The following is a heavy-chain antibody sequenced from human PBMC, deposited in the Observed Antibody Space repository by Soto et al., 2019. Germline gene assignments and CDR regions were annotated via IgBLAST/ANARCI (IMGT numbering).Heavy chain of an antibody. CDR3: ARSQWPPNDY. J-gene: IGHJ4*02. CDR2: ITSSSSYI. CDR1: GFTFSSYS. D-gene: IGHD6-19*01. V-gene: IGHV3-21*01. Sequence: EVQLVESGGGLVKPGGSLRLSCAASGFTFSSYSMNWVRQAPGKGLEWVSTITSSSSYIYYADSVKGRFTISRDNAKNSLYLQMNSLRAEDTAEYYCARSQWPPNDYWGQGTLVTVSS.